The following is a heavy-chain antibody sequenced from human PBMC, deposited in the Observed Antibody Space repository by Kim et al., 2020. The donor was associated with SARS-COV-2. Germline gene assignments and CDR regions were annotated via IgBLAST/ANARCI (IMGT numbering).Heavy chain of an antibody. CDR2: T. Sequence: TECADSEKRRYTISRDNSKNTLYVQMNSMRGGDAAVYYCAKDGVVVADDYWGEGTLVTVSS. J-gene: IGHJ4*02. D-gene: IGHD2-2*01. CDR3: AKDGVVVADDY. V-gene: IGHV3-23*01.